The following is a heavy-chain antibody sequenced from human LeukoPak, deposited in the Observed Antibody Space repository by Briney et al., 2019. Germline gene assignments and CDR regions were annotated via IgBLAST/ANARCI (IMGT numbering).Heavy chain of an antibody. J-gene: IGHJ4*02. CDR3: ARARYYDFWGGYLFDY. CDR1: GFTFSSYW. CDR2: INSDGSST. D-gene: IGHD3-3*01. Sequence: PGGSLRLSCAASGFTFSSYWMHWVRQAPGKGLVWLSRINSDGSSTSYADSVKGRFTISRDNAKNTLYLQMNSLRAEDTAVYYCARARYYDFWGGYLFDYWGQGTLVTVSS. V-gene: IGHV3-74*01.